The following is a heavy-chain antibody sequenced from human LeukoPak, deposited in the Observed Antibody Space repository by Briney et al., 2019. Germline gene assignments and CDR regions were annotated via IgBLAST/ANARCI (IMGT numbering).Heavy chain of an antibody. CDR2: ISGSGTNT. V-gene: IGHV3-23*01. CDR3: AKGIVVVINGNAFDI. Sequence: PGGTLRLSCAASGFTFSSYGMSWGRQAPGKGLEWVSAISGSGTNTYYADSVKGRFTISRDNSKNSLYLQMNSLRAEDTAVYYCAKGIVVVINGNAFDIWGQGTMVTVSS. CDR1: GFTFSSYG. D-gene: IGHD3-22*01. J-gene: IGHJ3*02.